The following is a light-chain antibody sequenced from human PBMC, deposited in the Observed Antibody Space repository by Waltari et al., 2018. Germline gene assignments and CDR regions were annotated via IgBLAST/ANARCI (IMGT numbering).Light chain of an antibody. J-gene: IGKJ4*01. V-gene: IGKV3-11*01. Sequence: EIVLTQSPATLSLSPGERATLPCRASQSVSSYLAWYPQKPGQAPRLLIYDASNRATGIPDRFSGSGSGTDFTLTISSLEPEDFAVYYCQQRSNWPPTFGGGTKVEIK. CDR2: DAS. CDR1: QSVSSY. CDR3: QQRSNWPPT.